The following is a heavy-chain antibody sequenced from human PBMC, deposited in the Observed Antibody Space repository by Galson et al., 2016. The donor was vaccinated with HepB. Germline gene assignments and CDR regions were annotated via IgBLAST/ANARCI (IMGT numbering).Heavy chain of an antibody. CDR2: INTDNLKT. V-gene: IGHV1-18*01. J-gene: IGHJ4*02. CDR3: AREYFQEGTDSYYLDF. CDR1: GYTLGDYG. Sequence: SVKVSCKASGYTLGDYGISWVRQAPGQGLEWMGWINTDNLKTNYAQKLQGRVTMTTETATNTAYMELGSLRSDDTAVYFCAREYFQEGTDSYYLDFWGQGTLVTVSS. D-gene: IGHD1-7*01.